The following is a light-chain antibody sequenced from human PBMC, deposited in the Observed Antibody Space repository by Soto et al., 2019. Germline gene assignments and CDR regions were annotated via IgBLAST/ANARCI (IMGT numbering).Light chain of an antibody. CDR1: QDINNY. CDR3: QKYNSAPRT. CDR2: AAS. V-gene: IGKV1-27*01. J-gene: IGKJ1*01. Sequence: DIQMTQSPSSLSASVGDRVTITCRASQDINNYLAWYQVQPGKGPKLLIYAASTLQSGVPSRFSGSGSGTDFTRTSSSLQPEDVATYFCQKYNSAPRTFGQGTRVEI.